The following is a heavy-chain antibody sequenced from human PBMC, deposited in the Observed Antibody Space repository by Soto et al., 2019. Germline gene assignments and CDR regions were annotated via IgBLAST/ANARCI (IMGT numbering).Heavy chain of an antibody. D-gene: IGHD5-12*01. CDR2: ISGSGGST. V-gene: IGHV3-23*01. CDR3: AKGHGMATINPFDY. J-gene: IGHJ4*02. CDR1: GFTFSSYS. Sequence: GGSLRLSCAASGFTFSSYSMSWVRQAPGKGLEWVSAISGSGGSTYYADSVKGRFTISRDNSKNTLYLQMNSLRAEDTAVYYCAKGHGMATINPFDYWGQGTLVTVSS.